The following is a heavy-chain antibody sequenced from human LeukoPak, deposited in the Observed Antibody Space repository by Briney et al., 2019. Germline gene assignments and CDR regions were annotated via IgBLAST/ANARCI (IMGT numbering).Heavy chain of an antibody. V-gene: IGHV4-59*08. CDR3: AGQGGYYYYGMDV. CDR2: IYYSGST. D-gene: IGHD3-16*01. Sequence: PSETLSLTCTVSGGSISSYYWSWIRQPPGKGLEWIGYIYYSGSTNYNPSLKSRVTISVDTSKNQFSLKLSSVTAADTAVYYCAGQGGYYYYGMDVWGQGTTVTVSS. J-gene: IGHJ6*02. CDR1: GGSISSYY.